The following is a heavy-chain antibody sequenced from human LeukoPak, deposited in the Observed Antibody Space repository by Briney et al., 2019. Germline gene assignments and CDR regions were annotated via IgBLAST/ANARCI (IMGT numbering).Heavy chain of an antibody. Sequence: PSETLSLTCSVSVGSFRICYWSWVRQPPGRGLEGMGCIYYSGCTNHYPYLQSRGSISVDTYKNQFSLKLNSVAAADTGVYYCARERTEDSSYYYYGLDVWGRGTTVTVSS. CDR1: VGSFRICY. CDR2: IYYSGCT. J-gene: IGHJ6*02. V-gene: IGHV4-59*01. D-gene: IGHD6-6*01. CDR3: ARERTEDSSYYYYGLDV.